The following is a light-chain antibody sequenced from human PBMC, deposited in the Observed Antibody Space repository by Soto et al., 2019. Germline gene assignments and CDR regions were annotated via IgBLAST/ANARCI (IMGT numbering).Light chain of an antibody. V-gene: IGKV3-11*01. CDR1: QSVDAY. CDR2: DAS. J-gene: IGKJ1*01. Sequence: EILLTQSPVPLSLSPGERATLSCRASQSVDAYLSWYQQGPGQAPRLLIFDASNRATGIPTRFSGSGAGTDFTLTISSLEPEDLAVYYCQQRSNWAPTFGQGTKVEIK. CDR3: QQRSNWAPT.